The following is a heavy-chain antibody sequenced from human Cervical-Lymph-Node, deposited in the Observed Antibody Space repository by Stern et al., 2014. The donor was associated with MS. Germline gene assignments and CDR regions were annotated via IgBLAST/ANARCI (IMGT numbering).Heavy chain of an antibody. D-gene: IGHD1-14*01. J-gene: IGHJ5*02. V-gene: IGHV1-69*01. CDR3: ALSSETSDRCYSLGYDL. CDR2: IFPVFGTP. Sequence: QLVQSGAEVKKPGSSVKVSCKASGGTFSKFPSSWVRQAPGQGLEWMGGIFPVFGTPTYAQEFRGRVTITADVATSTVYMELSSLRSDDTAVYYCALSSETSDRCYSLGYDLWGQGTLVTVSS. CDR1: GGTFSKFP.